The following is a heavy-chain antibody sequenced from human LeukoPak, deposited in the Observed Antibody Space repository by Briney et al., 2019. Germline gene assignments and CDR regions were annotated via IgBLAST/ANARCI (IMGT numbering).Heavy chain of an antibody. CDR2: INHSGST. V-gene: IGHV4-34*01. Sequence: SETLSLTCAVYGGSFSGYYWSWIRQPPGKGLEWIGEINHSGSTNYNPSLKSRVTISVDTSKNQFSLKLSSVTAADTAVYYCARGARPYSSSWFTIDYWGQGTLVTVSS. D-gene: IGHD6-13*01. CDR3: ARGARPYSSSWFTIDY. CDR1: GGSFSGYY. J-gene: IGHJ4*02.